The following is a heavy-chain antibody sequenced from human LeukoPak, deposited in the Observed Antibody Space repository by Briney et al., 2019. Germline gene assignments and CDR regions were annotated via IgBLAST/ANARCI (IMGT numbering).Heavy chain of an antibody. CDR3: ATQGIYGVSLHP. V-gene: IGHV3-21*01. CDR1: GFTFSSFS. J-gene: IGHJ5*02. CDR2: ISSSSTYI. D-gene: IGHD2-8*01. Sequence: GGSLRISCAASGFTFSSFSMNWVRQAPGKGLEWLSYISSSSTYIYCADSVKGRFTISRDNARNSLYLQMNSLRAEDTAVYYCATQGIYGVSLHPWGQGTLVTVSS.